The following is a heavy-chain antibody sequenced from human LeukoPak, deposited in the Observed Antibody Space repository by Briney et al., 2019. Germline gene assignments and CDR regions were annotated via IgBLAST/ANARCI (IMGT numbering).Heavy chain of an antibody. D-gene: IGHD6-19*01. CDR1: GGSISSGSYY. CDR2: IYYSGSS. J-gene: IGHJ4*02. Sequence: SETLSLTCTVSGGSISSGSYYWSWIRQPPGKGLEWIGYIYYSGSSNYNPSLRSRVTISVDTSKNQVSLKLTSVTAADTAVYYCARAKKAVAGFFDYWGQGPLVTVSS. CDR3: ARAKKAVAGFFDY. V-gene: IGHV4-61*01.